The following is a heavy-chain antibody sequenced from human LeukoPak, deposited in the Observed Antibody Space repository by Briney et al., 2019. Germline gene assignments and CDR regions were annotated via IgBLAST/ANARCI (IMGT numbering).Heavy chain of an antibody. J-gene: IGHJ6*03. CDR2: MNPNSGNT. V-gene: IGHV1-8*01. CDR3: ARAYSSGLYYYYYMDV. Sequence: ASVKVSCKASGYTFTSYGISWVRQAPGQGLEWMGWMNPNSGNTGYAQKFQGRVTITRNTSISTAYMELSSLRSEDTAVYYCARAYSSGLYYYYYMDVWGKGTTVTVSS. CDR1: GYTFTSYG. D-gene: IGHD6-19*01.